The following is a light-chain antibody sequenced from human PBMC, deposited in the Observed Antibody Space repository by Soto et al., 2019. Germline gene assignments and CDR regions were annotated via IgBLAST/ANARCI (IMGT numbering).Light chain of an antibody. CDR2: DAS. J-gene: IGKJ1*01. Sequence: EIVFTQSPGSLALSPWERSTLSCRASQPLNLNYLAWYQQKPGQAPRLLIYDASSRATGTPDRFSGTGSATDFTLTISRLEPEDFAVYYCHQYYRTPRTFGQGTKVDIK. CDR3: HQYYRTPRT. CDR1: QPLNLNY. V-gene: IGKV3-20*01.